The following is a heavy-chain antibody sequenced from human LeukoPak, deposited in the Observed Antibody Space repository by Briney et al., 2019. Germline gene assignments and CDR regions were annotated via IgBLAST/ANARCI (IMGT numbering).Heavy chain of an antibody. J-gene: IGHJ3*02. V-gene: IGHV4-34*01. CDR2: INHSGST. Sequence: PSETLSLTCAVYGGSFSGYYWSWIRQSPGKGLEWIGEINHSGSTNYNPSLKSRVIISVDTSKNQLSLKLNSVIAADTAVYYCARGLGRRLQVGAFGIWGQGTMVTVSS. CDR1: GGSFSGYY. CDR3: ARGLGRRLQVGAFGI. D-gene: IGHD5-24*01.